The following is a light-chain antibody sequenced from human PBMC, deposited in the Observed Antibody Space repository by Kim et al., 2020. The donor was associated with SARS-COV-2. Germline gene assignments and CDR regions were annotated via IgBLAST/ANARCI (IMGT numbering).Light chain of an antibody. V-gene: IGKV1-6*01. CDR1: QGIRNE. J-gene: IGKJ1*01. CDR2: AAS. CDR3: LHDYNYVWT. Sequence: ASVGDTVNITCRASQGIRNELGWYQQKAGKAPKLLIYAASSLQSGVPSRFSGSGSGTDFTLTINSLQPEDFATYYCLHDYNYVWTFGQGTKVEIK.